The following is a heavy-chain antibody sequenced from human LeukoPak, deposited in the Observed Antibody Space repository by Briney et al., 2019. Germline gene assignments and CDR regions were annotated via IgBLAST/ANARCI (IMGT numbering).Heavy chain of an antibody. CDR1: GFIFSNYG. V-gene: IGHV3-33*01. D-gene: IGHD6-19*01. CDR2: IWSDGSNV. J-gene: IGHJ4*02. Sequence: GGSLRLSCAASGFIFSNYGMHWARQAPGKGLEWVGVIWSDGSNVKYPDSVKGRFTISRDNSKNTMYLQMNSLRAEDTAVYYCARVPPKIYSSGWYYFDYWGQGTLVTVSS. CDR3: ARVPPKIYSSGWYYFDY.